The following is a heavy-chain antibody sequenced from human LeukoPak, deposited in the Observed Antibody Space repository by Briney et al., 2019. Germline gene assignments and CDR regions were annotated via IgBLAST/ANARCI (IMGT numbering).Heavy chain of an antibody. V-gene: IGHV4-39*01. J-gene: IGHJ1*01. Sequence: PSETLSLTCSVSGDSVSRSDSYWDWIRQPPGKGLEWIGTIYYSGRTYYSPSLQSPVTMSVDPSNNQFSLTLRTVTAADTAVYYCARRRYYDGSGYLEWGQGTLLSVSS. CDR3: ARRRYYDGSGYLE. D-gene: IGHD3-22*01. CDR2: IYYSGRT. CDR1: GDSVSRSDSY.